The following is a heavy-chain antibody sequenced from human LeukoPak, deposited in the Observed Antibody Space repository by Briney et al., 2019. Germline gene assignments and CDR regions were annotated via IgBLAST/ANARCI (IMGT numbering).Heavy chain of an antibody. CDR1: GGSFSGYY. CDR3: AREGGSNYFDY. D-gene: IGHD1-26*01. Sequence: SETLSLTCAVYGGSFSGYYWSWIRQPPGKGLEWIGYIYYSGTTNYNPSLKSRVTISVDTSKNHFSLKLSSVTAADTAVYYCAREGGSNYFDYWGQGTLVTVSS. CDR2: IYYSGTT. J-gene: IGHJ4*02. V-gene: IGHV4-59*01.